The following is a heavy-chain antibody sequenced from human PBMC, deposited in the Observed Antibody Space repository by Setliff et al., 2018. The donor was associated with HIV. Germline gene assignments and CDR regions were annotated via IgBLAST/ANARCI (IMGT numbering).Heavy chain of an antibody. CDR3: ARVNDRNGYYINWFDP. CDR1: GGSFSGYY. V-gene: IGHV4-34*01. Sequence: SETLSLTCAVYGGSFSGYYWSWIRQPPGKGLEWIGEINHSGSTNYNPSLKSRVTISVDTSKNQFSLKPSSVTAADMAVYYCARVNDRNGYYINWFDPWGQGTLVTVSS. D-gene: IGHD3-22*01. CDR2: INHSGST. J-gene: IGHJ5*02.